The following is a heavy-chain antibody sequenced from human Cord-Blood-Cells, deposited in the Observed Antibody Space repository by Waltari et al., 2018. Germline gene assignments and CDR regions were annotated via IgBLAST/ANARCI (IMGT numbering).Heavy chain of an antibody. V-gene: IGHV1-24*01. CDR1: GYTLTELS. CDR2: FDPEDGET. Sequence: QVQLVPSGAEVKKPGASVKVSCKVSGYTLTELSMHWVAQAPGKGLAWMGGFDPEDGETIYAQKFQGRVTMTEDTSTDTAYMELSSLRSEDTAVYYCATPDFWSGYSPLNFDYWGQGTLVTVSS. J-gene: IGHJ4*02. D-gene: IGHD3-3*01. CDR3: ATPDFWSGYSPLNFDY.